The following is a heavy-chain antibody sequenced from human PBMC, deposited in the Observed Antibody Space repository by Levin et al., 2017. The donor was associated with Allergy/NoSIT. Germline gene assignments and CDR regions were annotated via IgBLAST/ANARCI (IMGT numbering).Heavy chain of an antibody. J-gene: IGHJ5*02. CDR1: GYTFTSYG. CDR2: ISAYNGNT. Sequence: PGGSLRLSCKASGYTFTSYGISWVRQAPGQGLEWMGWISAYNGNTNYAQKLQGRVTMTTDTSTSTAYMELRSLRSDDTAVYYCARDIVTWDILTGYSTGGWFDPWGQGTLVTVSS. CDR3: ARDIVTWDILTGYSTGGWFDP. V-gene: IGHV1-18*01. D-gene: IGHD3-9*01.